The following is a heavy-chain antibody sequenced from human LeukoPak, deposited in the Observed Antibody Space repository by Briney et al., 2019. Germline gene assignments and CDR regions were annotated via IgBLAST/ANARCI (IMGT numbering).Heavy chain of an antibody. CDR2: ISAYNGNT. D-gene: IGHD4-23*01. CDR3: ARLTTVVTPYYFDY. V-gene: IGHV1-18*01. Sequence: ASVKVSCKASGYTFTSYGISWVRQAPGQGLEWMGWISAYNGNTNYAQKLQGRVTMTTDTSTSTAYMELRSLRSDGTAVYYCARLTTVVTPYYFDYWGQGTLVTVSS. CDR1: GYTFTSYG. J-gene: IGHJ4*02.